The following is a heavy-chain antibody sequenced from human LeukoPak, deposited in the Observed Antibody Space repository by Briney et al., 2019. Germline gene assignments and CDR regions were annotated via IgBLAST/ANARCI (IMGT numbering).Heavy chain of an antibody. Sequence: SETLSLTCTVSGGSISSYYWSWIRQPPGKGLKWIGYIYYSGSTNYNPSLKSRVTISVDTSKNQFSLKLSSVTAADTAVYYCARFARIFGVVIKGGWFDPWGQGTLVTVSS. D-gene: IGHD3-3*01. CDR2: IYYSGST. V-gene: IGHV4-59*08. CDR1: GGSISSYY. CDR3: ARFARIFGVVIKGGWFDP. J-gene: IGHJ5*02.